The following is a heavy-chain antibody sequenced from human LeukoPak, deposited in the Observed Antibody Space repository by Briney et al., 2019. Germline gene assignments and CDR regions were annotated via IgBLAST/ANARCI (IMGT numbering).Heavy chain of an antibody. CDR3: ARGNRSPPNDYDFWSGYYPDHTYFDY. D-gene: IGHD3-3*01. V-gene: IGHV3-7*01. Sequence: PGGSLRLSCAASGFTFSSYWMSWVRQAPGKGLEWVANIEQDGSEKYYVDSVKGRFTISRDNAKSSLYLQMNSLRAEDTAVYYCARGNRSPPNDYDFWSGYYPDHTYFDYWGQGTLVTVSS. CDR1: GFTFSSYW. J-gene: IGHJ4*02. CDR2: IEQDGSEK.